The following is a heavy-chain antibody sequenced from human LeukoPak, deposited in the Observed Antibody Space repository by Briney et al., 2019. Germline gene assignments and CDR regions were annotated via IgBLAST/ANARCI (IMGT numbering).Heavy chain of an antibody. CDR3: ARGAPRFWNYGEWFDP. J-gene: IGHJ5*02. Sequence: ASVKVSCKASGGTFSRYVISWVRQAPGQGLEWMGRIMPIFGTANYAQKFQGRVTITTDESTSTAYMELSSLRSEDTAVYYCARGAPRFWNYGEWFDPWGQGTLVTVSS. CDR1: GGTFSRYV. D-gene: IGHD1-7*01. CDR2: IMPIFGTA. V-gene: IGHV1-69*05.